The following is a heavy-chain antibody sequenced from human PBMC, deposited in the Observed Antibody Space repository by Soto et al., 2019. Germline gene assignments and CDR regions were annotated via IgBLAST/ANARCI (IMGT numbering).Heavy chain of an antibody. CDR2: IYYSGST. Sequence: QVQLQESGPGLVKPSETLSLTCTVSGGSISSYYWSWIRQPPGKGLEWIGYIYYSGSTNYNPSLKSRVTISVDTSKNQFSLKLSSVTAADTAVYYCARGGWGYYGSGSYYIWGQGTLVTVSS. D-gene: IGHD3-10*01. J-gene: IGHJ4*02. CDR3: ARGGWGYYGSGSYYI. V-gene: IGHV4-59*01. CDR1: GGSISSYY.